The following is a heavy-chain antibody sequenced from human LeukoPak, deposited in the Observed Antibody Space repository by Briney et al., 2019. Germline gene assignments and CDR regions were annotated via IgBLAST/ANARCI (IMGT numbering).Heavy chain of an antibody. Sequence: GGSLRLSCAASGFTFSDYYMSWIRQAPGKGLEWVSYISSSSSYTNYADSVKGRFTISRDNAKNSLYLQMNSLRAEDTAVYYCASRGGYYAPADWGQGTLVTVSS. CDR1: GFTFSDYY. CDR3: ASRGGYYAPAD. CDR2: ISSSSSYT. J-gene: IGHJ4*02. V-gene: IGHV3-11*06. D-gene: IGHD2-2*01.